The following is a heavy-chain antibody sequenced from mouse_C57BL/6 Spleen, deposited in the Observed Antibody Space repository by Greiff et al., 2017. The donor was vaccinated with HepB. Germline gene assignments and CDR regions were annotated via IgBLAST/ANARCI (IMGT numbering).Heavy chain of an antibody. CDR3: ARGGPIYDDYDVIWYCDV. CDR2: INPYNGGT. V-gene: IGHV1-19*01. Sequence: VQLQQSGPVLVKPGASVKMSCKASGYTFTDYYMNWVKQSHGKSLEWIGVINPYNGGTSYNQKFKGKATLTVDKSSSTAYMELNSLTSEDSAVYYCARGGPIYDDYDVIWYCDVWGTGTTVTVSS. D-gene: IGHD2-4*01. CDR1: GYTFTDYY. J-gene: IGHJ1*03.